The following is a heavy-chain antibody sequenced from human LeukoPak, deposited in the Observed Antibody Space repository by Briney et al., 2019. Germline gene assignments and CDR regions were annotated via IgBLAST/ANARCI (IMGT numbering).Heavy chain of an antibody. CDR2: IYYSGST. J-gene: IGHJ5*02. V-gene: IGHV4-30-4*01. Sequence: SETLSLTCTVSGGSISSGDYYWSWIRQPPGKGLEWIGYIYYSGSTYYNPSLKSRVTISVDTSKNQFSLKLSSVTAADTAVYYCARDYYGSGSYYPNWFDRWGQGTLVTVSS. CDR1: GGSISSGDYY. D-gene: IGHD3-10*01. CDR3: ARDYYGSGSYYPNWFDR.